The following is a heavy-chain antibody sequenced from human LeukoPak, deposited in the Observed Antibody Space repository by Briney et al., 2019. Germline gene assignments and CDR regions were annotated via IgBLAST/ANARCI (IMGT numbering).Heavy chain of an antibody. CDR2: ISASGGGT. CDR3: ARDRSFYGSGSYYNDY. J-gene: IGHJ4*02. D-gene: IGHD3-10*01. Sequence: GGSLRLSCTASGFTFDDYAMHWVRQAPGKGLEWVSTISASGGGTYYADSVRGRFTISRDNSKNTVNLQMNSLTADDTAVYFCARDRSFYGSGSYYNDYWGQGTLVTVSP. CDR1: GFTFDDYA. V-gene: IGHV3-23*01.